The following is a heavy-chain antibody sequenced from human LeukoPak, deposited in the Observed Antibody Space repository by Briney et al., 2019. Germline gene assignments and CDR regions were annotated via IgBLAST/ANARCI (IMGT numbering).Heavy chain of an antibody. Sequence: SETLSLTCTVSGGSISSGGYYWSWIRQHPGKDLEWIGYIYYSGSTYYNPSLKSRVTISVDTSKNQFSLKLSSVTAADTAVYYCARDGQWLVDAFDIWGQGTMVTVSS. CDR3: ARDGQWLVDAFDI. J-gene: IGHJ3*02. CDR1: GGSISSGGYY. D-gene: IGHD6-19*01. V-gene: IGHV4-31*03. CDR2: IYYSGST.